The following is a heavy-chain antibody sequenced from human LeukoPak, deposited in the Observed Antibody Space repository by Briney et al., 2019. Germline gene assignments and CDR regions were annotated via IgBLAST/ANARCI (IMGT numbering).Heavy chain of an antibody. Sequence: ASVKLSCKASGYTFTGSYMHWVRQAPGQGLEWMGWITPNSGGTNYAQKFQGRVTMTRDTSISTAYMGLSRLRSDDTAVYYCARVPALLLWFGEFDYWGQGTLVTVSS. CDR2: ITPNSGGT. CDR1: GYTFTGSY. J-gene: IGHJ4*02. V-gene: IGHV1-2*02. CDR3: ARVPALLLWFGEFDY. D-gene: IGHD3-10*01.